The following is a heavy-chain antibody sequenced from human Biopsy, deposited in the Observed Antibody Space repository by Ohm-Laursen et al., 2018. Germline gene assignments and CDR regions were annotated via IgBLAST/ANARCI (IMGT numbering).Heavy chain of an antibody. D-gene: IGHD3-22*01. CDR2: IFYRGST. J-gene: IGHJ5*02. CDR3: ARDYDTSGYYYVS. CDR1: GGSFTGHY. Sequence: SDTLSLTWTVSGGSFTGHYWTRIRQPPGKGLEWIGSIFYRGSTHYKPSLKSRVNISVDTSKNQFSLKLNSVTAADTAVYYCARDYDTSGYYYVSWGQGTLVTVSS. V-gene: IGHV4-59*04.